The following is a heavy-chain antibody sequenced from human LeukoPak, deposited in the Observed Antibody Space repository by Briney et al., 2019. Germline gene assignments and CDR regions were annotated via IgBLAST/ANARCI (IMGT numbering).Heavy chain of an antibody. CDR3: AKQFVDI. J-gene: IGHJ5*02. CDR2: IKQDGSEK. CDR1: GFTFSSYW. V-gene: IGHV3-7*03. Sequence: PGGSLRLSCAASGFTFSSYWMNWVRQAPGKGLEWVANIKQDGSEKYYVDSVKGRFTISRDNSRNTLYLQMNSLRAEDTAVYYCAKQFVDIWGQGTLVTVSS. D-gene: IGHD5-24*01.